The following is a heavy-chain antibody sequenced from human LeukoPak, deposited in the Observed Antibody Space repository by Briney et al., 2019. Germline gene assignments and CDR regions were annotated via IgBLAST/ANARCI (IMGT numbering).Heavy chain of an antibody. CDR1: GGSISSYY. CDR2: IYHSGTT. V-gene: IGHV4-59*12. CDR3: TRGLGSSSPTY. J-gene: IGHJ4*02. D-gene: IGHD6-6*01. Sequence: PSETLSLTCTVSGGSISSYYWSWIRQPPGKGLEWIGEIYHSGTTNYKPSLKSRVTISVDKSKNQFSLNLNSVTAADTAVYYCTRGLGSSSPTYWGQGTLVTVSA.